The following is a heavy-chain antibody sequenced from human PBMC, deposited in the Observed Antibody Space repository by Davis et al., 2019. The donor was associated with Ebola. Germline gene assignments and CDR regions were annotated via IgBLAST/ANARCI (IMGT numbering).Heavy chain of an antibody. CDR2: INPNDGRT. V-gene: IGHV1-46*01. CDR1: GYTFTNYY. Sequence: AASVKVSCKASGYTFTNYYMHWVRQAPGQGLEWMGMINPNDGRTIYAQKFQGRVTVTRDTSISTAYMELSRLRSDDTAVYYCARDQDIVVVPAASYGMDVWGKGTTVTVSS. CDR3: ARDQDIVVVPAASYGMDV. J-gene: IGHJ6*04. D-gene: IGHD2-2*01.